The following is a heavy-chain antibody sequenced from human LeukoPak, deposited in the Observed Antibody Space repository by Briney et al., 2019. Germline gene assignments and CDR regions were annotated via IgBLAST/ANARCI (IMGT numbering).Heavy chain of an antibody. CDR2: ISYDGSNK. D-gene: IGHD3-22*01. J-gene: IGHJ4*02. CDR3: ARAVTMIVVVPGGDY. Sequence: GGSLRLSCSASGFTFSRYPMHWVRQAPGKGLEWVAVISYDGSNKYYADSVKGRFTISRDNSKNTLYLQMNSLRAEDTAVYYCARAVTMIVVVPGGDYWGQGTLVTVSS. V-gene: IGHV3-30-3*01. CDR1: GFTFSRYP.